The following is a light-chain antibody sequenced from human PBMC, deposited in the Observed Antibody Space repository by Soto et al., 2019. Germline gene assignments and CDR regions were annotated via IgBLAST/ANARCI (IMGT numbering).Light chain of an antibody. CDR1: SSDVGGYNY. CDR3: SSYTTSSTLVV. J-gene: IGLJ2*01. CDR2: DVS. Sequence: QSALTQPASVSGSPGQSITISCTGTSSDVGGYNYVSWYQHHPGKAPKLMIYDVSNRPSGVSNRFSGSKSGSTASLIISGLQAEDEADYYCSSYTTSSTLVVFGGGTKLT. V-gene: IGLV2-14*03.